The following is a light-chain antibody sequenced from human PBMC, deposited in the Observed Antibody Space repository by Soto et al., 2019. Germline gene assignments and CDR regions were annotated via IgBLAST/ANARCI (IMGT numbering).Light chain of an antibody. CDR3: QTWGTGIYV. CDR1: SGHSNYA. J-gene: IGLJ1*01. CDR2: LNSDGSH. V-gene: IGLV4-69*01. Sequence: QPVLTQSPSASASLGASVKLTCTLSSGHSNYAIAWHQQQPEKGPRYLMKLNSDGSHSKGDGIPDRFSGSSSGAERYLTISSLQSEDEADYYCQTWGTGIYVVGTGTKVTVL.